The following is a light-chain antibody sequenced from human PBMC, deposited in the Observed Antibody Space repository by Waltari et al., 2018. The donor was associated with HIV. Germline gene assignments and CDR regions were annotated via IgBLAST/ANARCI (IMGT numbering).Light chain of an antibody. CDR1: SLRSYY. Sequence: SSELTQDPAVSVALGQTVRITCQGDSLRSYYASWYQQKPGQAPVLLLYGKNNRPSGIPDRFSGSSSGNTASLTITGAQAEDEADYYCNSRDSSGKHYVFGTGTKVTVL. V-gene: IGLV3-19*01. CDR3: NSRDSSGKHYV. CDR2: GKN. J-gene: IGLJ1*01.